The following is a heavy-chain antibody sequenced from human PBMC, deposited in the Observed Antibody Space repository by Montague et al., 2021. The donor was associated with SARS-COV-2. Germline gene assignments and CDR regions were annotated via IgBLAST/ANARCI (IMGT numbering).Heavy chain of an antibody. CDR3: ARALIMITFGGVIAHWFDP. CDR2: IYYSGST. Sequence: SETLSLTCTVSGGSISSSSYYWGWIRQPPGKGLEWIGSIYYSGSTYYNPSFKSRVTISVDTSKNQFSLKLSSVTAADTAVYYCARALIMITFGGVIAHWFDPWGQGTLVTVSS. V-gene: IGHV4-39*07. J-gene: IGHJ5*02. D-gene: IGHD3-16*02. CDR1: GGSISSSSYY.